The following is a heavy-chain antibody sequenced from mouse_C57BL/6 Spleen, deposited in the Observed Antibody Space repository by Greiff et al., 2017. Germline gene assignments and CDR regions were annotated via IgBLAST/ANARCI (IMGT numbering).Heavy chain of an antibody. Sequence: EVQLQESGGDLVKPGGSLKLSCAASGFTFSSYGMSWVRQTPDKRLAWVATISSGGSYTYYPDSVKGRFPISRDNAKNTLYLQMSSLKSEDTAMYYCARQSSDSSGRGFAYWGQGTLVTVSA. CDR1: GFTFSSYG. V-gene: IGHV5-6*01. CDR3: ARQSSDSSGRGFAY. J-gene: IGHJ3*01. D-gene: IGHD3-2*02. CDR2: ISSGGSYT.